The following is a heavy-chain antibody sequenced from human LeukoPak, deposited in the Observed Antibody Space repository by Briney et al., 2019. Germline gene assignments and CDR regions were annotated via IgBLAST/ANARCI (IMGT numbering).Heavy chain of an antibody. CDR3: ARSYSSSWYFWFGP. CDR2: IYTSGST. D-gene: IGHD6-13*01. Sequence: SETLSLTCTVSGGSISSYYWSWIRQPPGKGLEWIGYIYTSGSTNYNPSLKSRVTISVDTSKNQFSLKLSSVTAADTAVYYCARSYSSSWYFWFGPWGQGTLVTVSS. CDR1: GGSISSYY. V-gene: IGHV4-4*09. J-gene: IGHJ5*02.